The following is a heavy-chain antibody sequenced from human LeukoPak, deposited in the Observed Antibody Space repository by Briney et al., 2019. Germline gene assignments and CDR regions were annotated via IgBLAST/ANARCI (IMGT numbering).Heavy chain of an antibody. D-gene: IGHD2-21*01. V-gene: IGHV4-59*01. CDR1: GGSISSYY. Sequence: PSETLSLTCTVSGGSISSYYWSWIRQPPGKGLEWIGYIYYSGSTNYNPSLKSRATISVDTSKNQFSLKLSSVTAADTAVYYCARVGGGGDCFDYWGQGTLVTVSS. CDR2: IYYSGST. CDR3: ARVGGGGDCFDY. J-gene: IGHJ4*02.